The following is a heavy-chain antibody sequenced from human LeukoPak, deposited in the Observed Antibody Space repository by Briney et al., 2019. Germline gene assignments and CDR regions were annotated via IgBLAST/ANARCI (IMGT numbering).Heavy chain of an antibody. J-gene: IGHJ6*03. CDR1: GGTFSSYA. V-gene: IGHV1-69*05. CDR2: IIPIFGTA. CDR3: AGNQLLHYYYYMDV. D-gene: IGHD2-2*01. Sequence: SVTVSFKASGGTFSSYAISWVRQAPGQGLEWMGGIIPIFGTANYAQKFQGRVTITTDESTSTAYMELSSLRSEDTAVYYCAGNQLLHYYYYMDVWGKGTTVTVSS.